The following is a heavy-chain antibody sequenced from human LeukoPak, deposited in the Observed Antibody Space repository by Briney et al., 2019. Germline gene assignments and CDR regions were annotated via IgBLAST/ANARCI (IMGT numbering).Heavy chain of an antibody. D-gene: IGHD3-22*01. CDR3: ARGLDDSSGFDY. CDR2: IYSGGST. CDR1: GFTFSDYY. V-gene: IGHV3-53*01. J-gene: IGHJ4*02. Sequence: AGGSLRLSCAASGFTFSDYYMSWVRQAPGKGLEWVSVIYSGGSTYYADSVKGRFTISRDNSKNTLYLQMNSLRAEDTAVYYCARGLDDSSGFDYWDQGTLVTVSS.